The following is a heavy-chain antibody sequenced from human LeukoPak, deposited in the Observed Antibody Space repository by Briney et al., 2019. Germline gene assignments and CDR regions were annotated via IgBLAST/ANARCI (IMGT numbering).Heavy chain of an antibody. V-gene: IGHV4-30-2*01. CDR2: IYHSGST. Sequence: SQTLSLTCAVSGGSISSGGYSCSWIRQPPGKGLEWIGYIYHSGSTYYSPSLKSRVTISLDRPKNQFSVKLSSVTAADTAMYYCARGRATGWFDPWGQGTLVTVSS. J-gene: IGHJ5*02. CDR3: ARGRATGWFDP. D-gene: IGHD1-14*01. CDR1: GGSISSGGYS.